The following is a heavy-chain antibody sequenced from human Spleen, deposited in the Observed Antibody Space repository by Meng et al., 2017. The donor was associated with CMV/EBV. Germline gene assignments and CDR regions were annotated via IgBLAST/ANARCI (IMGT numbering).Heavy chain of an antibody. CDR1: GFPFSSYA. J-gene: IGHJ4*02. CDR3: ARDFGWWELLTDY. V-gene: IGHV3-30*04. D-gene: IGHD1-26*01. Sequence: GESLKISCAASGFPFSSYAMHWVRQAPGKGLEWVAVISYDGSNKYYADSVKGRFTISRDNSKNTLYLQMNSLRAEDTAVYYCARDFGWWELLTDYWGQGTLVTVSS. CDR2: ISYDGSNK.